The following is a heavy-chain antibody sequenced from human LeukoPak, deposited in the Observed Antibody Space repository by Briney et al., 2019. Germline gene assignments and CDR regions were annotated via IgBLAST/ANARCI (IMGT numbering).Heavy chain of an antibody. CDR3: ARDMLAVPSNWFDP. J-gene: IGHJ5*02. CDR2: INPSGGGT. D-gene: IGHD2-8*01. Sequence: GASVTVSCKASGYTFTGYYIHWVRQAPGRGLEWMGVINPSGGGTSYAQKFQGGVTMTRDTSTSTVYMDLRSLRSEDTAVYFCARDMLAVPSNWFDPWGQGTLVTVSS. CDR1: GYTFTGYY. V-gene: IGHV1-46*01.